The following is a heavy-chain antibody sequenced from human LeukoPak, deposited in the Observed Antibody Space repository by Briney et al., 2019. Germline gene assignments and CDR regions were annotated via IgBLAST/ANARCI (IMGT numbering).Heavy chain of an antibody. CDR2: IRYDGSNK. D-gene: IGHD3-10*01. V-gene: IGHV3-30*02. CDR1: GFTFSSYG. J-gene: IGHJ4*02. CDR3: ARVGLLWFGESDY. Sequence: GGSLRLSCAASGFTFSSYGMHWVRQAPGKGLEWVAFIRYDGSNKYYADSVKGRFTISRDNSKNTLYLQMSSLRAEDTAVYYCARVGLLWFGESDYWGQGTLVTVSS.